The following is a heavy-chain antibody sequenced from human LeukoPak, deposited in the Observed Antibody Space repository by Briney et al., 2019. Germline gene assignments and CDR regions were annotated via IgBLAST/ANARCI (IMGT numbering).Heavy chain of an antibody. CDR1: GGSISSYY. CDR3: AIAQGYSRRLNWFDP. V-gene: IGHV4-4*07. D-gene: IGHD6-13*01. CDR2: IYTSGST. Sequence: PSETLSLTCTVSGGSISSYYWSWIRQPAGKGLEWIGRIYTSGSTNYNPSLKSRVTMSVDTSKNQFSLKLSSVTAADTAVYYCAIAQGYSRRLNWFDPWGQGTLVTVSS. J-gene: IGHJ5*02.